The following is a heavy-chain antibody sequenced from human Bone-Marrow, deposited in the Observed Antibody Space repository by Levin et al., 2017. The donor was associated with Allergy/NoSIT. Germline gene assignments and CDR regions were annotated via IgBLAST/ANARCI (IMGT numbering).Heavy chain of an antibody. CDR1: GGSISSSGW. J-gene: IGHJ4*02. V-gene: IGHV4-4*02. D-gene: IGHD1-20*01. CDR3: TRGITGGRGRADY. CDR2: ISHSGST. Sequence: SQTLSLTCAVFGGSISSSGWWSWVRQPPGKGLEWLAEISHSGSTNYNPSLKSRVTISVDKPENQFSLRLRSVTAADTAIYYCTRGITGGRGRADYWGQGTLVTVSS.